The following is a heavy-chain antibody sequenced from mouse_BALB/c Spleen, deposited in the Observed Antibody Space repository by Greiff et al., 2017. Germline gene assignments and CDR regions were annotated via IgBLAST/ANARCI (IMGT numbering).Heavy chain of an antibody. CDR2: IDPANGNT. CDR1: GFNIKDTY. D-gene: IGHD1-2*01. J-gene: IGHJ2*01. V-gene: IGHV14-3*02. CDR3: AVFTTATFY. Sequence: EVKLVESGAELVKPGASVKLSCTASGFNIKDTYMHWVKQRPEQGLEWIGRIDPANGNTKYDPKFQGKATITADTSSNTAYLQLSSLTSEDTAVYYCAVFTTATFYWGQGTTLTVSS.